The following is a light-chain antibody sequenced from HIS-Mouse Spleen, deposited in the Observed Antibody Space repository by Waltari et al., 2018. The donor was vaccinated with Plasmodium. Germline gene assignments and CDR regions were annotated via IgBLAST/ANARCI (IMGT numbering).Light chain of an antibody. V-gene: IGKV3-11*01. J-gene: IGKJ4*01. CDR2: DAS. CDR3: QQRSNWPPLT. CDR1: QSVSSY. Sequence: VLTQSPPTLTLSPGARPTLSCRASQSVSSYLAWYQQKPGQAPRLLNYDASNRATGIPARFSGSGSGTDFTLTISSLEPEDFAVYYCQQRSNWPPLTFGGGTKVEIK.